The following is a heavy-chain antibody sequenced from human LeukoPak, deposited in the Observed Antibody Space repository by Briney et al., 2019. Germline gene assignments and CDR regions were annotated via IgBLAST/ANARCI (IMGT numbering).Heavy chain of an antibody. CDR1: GGSISSDY. V-gene: IGHV4-59*08. CDR2: LHYSGTI. D-gene: IGHD6-13*01. CDR3: ARIYSSSWYVAYFDL. Sequence: SETLSLTCTVSGGSISSDYWSWMRQPPGKGLEWIAFLHYSGTINYNPSLKSRVTLSVDTSKNQFSLKLTSVTAADTAVYYCARIYSSSWYVAYFDLWGRGTLVTVSS. J-gene: IGHJ2*01.